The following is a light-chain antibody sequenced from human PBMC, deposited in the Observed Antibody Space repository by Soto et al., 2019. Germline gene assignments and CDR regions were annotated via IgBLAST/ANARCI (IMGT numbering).Light chain of an antibody. CDR1: SSDVGGYDL. Sequence: QSVLTQPASVSESPGQSITISCTGTSSDVGGYDLVSWYQQHPGKAPKLIIYEGSKRPSGISNRFSGSKSGNTASLTISGLQAEDEADYYCCSYAVVSTYVFGTGTKVTVL. CDR3: CSYAVVSTYV. J-gene: IGLJ1*01. V-gene: IGLV2-23*01. CDR2: EGS.